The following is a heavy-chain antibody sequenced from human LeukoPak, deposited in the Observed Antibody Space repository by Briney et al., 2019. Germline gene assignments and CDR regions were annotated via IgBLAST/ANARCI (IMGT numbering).Heavy chain of an antibody. D-gene: IGHD3-22*01. Sequence: SETLSLTCAVYGGSFSGYYWSWIRQPPGKGLEWIGEIYHSGSTNYNPSLKSRVTIPVDKSKNQFSLKLSSVTAADTAVYYCARLQRITMNAFDIWGQGTMVTVSS. CDR1: GGSFSGYY. CDR2: IYHSGST. CDR3: ARLQRITMNAFDI. J-gene: IGHJ3*02. V-gene: IGHV4-34*01.